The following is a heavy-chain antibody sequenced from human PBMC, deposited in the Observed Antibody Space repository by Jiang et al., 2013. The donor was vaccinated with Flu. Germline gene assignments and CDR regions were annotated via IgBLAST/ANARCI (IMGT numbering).Heavy chain of an antibody. D-gene: IGHD2-21*02. Sequence: QLLESGGGLVQPGESLKLSCAASGFTLGDSHMHWVRQASGKGLEWVAHIRSRRDNFATAYAASVKGRFTISRDDSRNTAYLQMSSLKTEDTAVYYCTRQTDSCHDYWGQGTLVTVSS. J-gene: IGHJ4*02. V-gene: IGHV3-73*01. CDR1: GFTLGDSH. CDR2: IRSRRDNFAT. CDR3: TRQTDSCHDY.